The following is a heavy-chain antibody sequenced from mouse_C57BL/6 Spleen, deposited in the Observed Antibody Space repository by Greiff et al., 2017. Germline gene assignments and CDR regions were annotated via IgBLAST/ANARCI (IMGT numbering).Heavy chain of an antibody. CDR3: ARRAGWEYYFDY. D-gene: IGHD1-1*02. CDR1: GYSFTSYY. V-gene: IGHV1-66*01. CDR2: IYPGSGNT. J-gene: IGHJ2*01. Sequence: VQLQQSGPELVKPGASVKISCKASGYSFTSYYIHWVKQRPGQGLEWIGWIYPGSGNTKYNEKFKGKATLTADTSSSTAYMQLSSLTSEDSAVYYCARRAGWEYYFDYWGQGTTLTVSS.